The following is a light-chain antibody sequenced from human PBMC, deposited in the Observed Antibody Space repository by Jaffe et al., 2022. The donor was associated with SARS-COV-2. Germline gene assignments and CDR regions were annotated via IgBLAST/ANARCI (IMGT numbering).Light chain of an antibody. Sequence: QSALTQPPSASGSPGQSVTISCTGTSSDVGSYKYVSWYQQLPGKAPKLMIYDVTKRPSGVPDRFSGSKSGNTASLTVSGLQAEDEADYYCSSYAGSNNLVFGGGTRLTVL. V-gene: IGLV2-8*01. CDR2: DVT. J-gene: IGLJ2*01. CDR1: SSDVGSYKY. CDR3: SSYAGSNNLV.